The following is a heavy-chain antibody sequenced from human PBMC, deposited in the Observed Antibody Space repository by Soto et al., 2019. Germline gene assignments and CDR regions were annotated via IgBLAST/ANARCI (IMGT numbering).Heavy chain of an antibody. V-gene: IGHV3-30-3*01. Sequence: QVQLVESGGGVVQPGRSLRLSCAASGFTFSSYAMHWVRQAPGKGLEWVAVISYDGSNKYYADSVKGRFTISRDNSKNTLYLQMNRLRAEDTAVYYCARDSSSWYGGDFDYWGQGTLVTVSS. CDR2: ISYDGSNK. J-gene: IGHJ4*02. D-gene: IGHD6-13*01. CDR3: ARDSSSWYGGDFDY. CDR1: GFTFSSYA.